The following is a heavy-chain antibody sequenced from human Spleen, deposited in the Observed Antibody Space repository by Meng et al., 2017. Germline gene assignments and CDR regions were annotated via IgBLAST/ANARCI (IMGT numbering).Heavy chain of an antibody. J-gene: IGHJ2*01. D-gene: IGHD6-19*01. CDR1: GGSISSSNW. CDR3: ARGGRSGWTRRYFDL. V-gene: IGHV4-4*02. Sequence: QGQLQQWGAGLLKPSETLSLTCAVSGGSISSSNWWSWVRQPPGKGLEWIGEIYHSGSTNYNPSLKSRVTISVDKSKNQFSLKLSSVTAADTAVYYCARGGRSGWTRRYFDLWGRGTLVTVSS. CDR2: IYHSGST.